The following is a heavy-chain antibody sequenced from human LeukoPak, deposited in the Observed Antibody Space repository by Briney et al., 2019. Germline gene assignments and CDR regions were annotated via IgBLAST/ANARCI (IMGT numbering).Heavy chain of an antibody. D-gene: IGHD2-8*02. V-gene: IGHV3-30*03. CDR3: ARELVSVTSNFGLDV. J-gene: IGHJ6*02. Sequence: GGSLRLSCAASGFTFSHYAMHWVRQAPGKGLEWVSLTSYDGTTKFYADSVKGRFTISRDNSKNTVFLEMNTLRGDDTAVYFCARELVSVTSNFGLDVWGQGTLVIVSS. CDR1: GFTFSHYA. CDR2: TSYDGTTK.